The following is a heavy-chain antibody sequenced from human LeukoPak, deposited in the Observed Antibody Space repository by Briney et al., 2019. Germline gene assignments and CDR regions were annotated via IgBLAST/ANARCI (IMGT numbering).Heavy chain of an antibody. D-gene: IGHD3-22*01. Sequence: GGSLRLSCAASGFTFSSYAMSWVRQAPGKGLEWVASIRGDSSKTFYADSVEGRFTISRDNSKNTLYLQMNSLRAKDTAVYYCAILALYDSSGYYFGNVDYWGQGTLVTVSS. V-gene: IGHV3-23*01. J-gene: IGHJ4*02. CDR2: IRGDSSKT. CDR3: AILALYDSSGYYFGNVDY. CDR1: GFTFSSYA.